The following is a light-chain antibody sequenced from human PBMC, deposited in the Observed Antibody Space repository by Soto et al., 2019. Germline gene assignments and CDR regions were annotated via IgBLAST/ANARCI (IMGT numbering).Light chain of an antibody. CDR1: QSVSSSY. V-gene: IGKV3-20*01. J-gene: IGKJ1*01. CDR2: GAS. CDR3: QQYGSSRET. Sequence: MVVTHSAVTLSLSPGERATLSCRASQSVSSSYLAWYQQKPGQAPRLLIYGASSRATGIPDRFSGSGSGTDFTLTISRLEPEDFAVYYCQQYGSSRETFGQGTKV.